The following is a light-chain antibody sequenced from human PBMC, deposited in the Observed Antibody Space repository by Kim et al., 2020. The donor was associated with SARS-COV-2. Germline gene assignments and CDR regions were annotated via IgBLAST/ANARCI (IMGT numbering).Light chain of an antibody. CDR3: QQYYGFPLT. Sequence: ASVGDRVTITCRASQSIGSWLAWYQQKPGKAPKVVIYDASSLQSGVPSRFSGSGSGAQFTLTISSLQPDDFATYYCQQYYGFPLTFGGGTKVDIK. CDR2: DAS. V-gene: IGKV1-5*01. J-gene: IGKJ4*01. CDR1: QSIGSW.